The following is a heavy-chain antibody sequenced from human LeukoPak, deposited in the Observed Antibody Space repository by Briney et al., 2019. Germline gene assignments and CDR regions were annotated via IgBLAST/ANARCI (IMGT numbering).Heavy chain of an antibody. D-gene: IGHD1-14*01. CDR2: LYSDGNT. J-gene: IGHJ4*02. CDR1: GFTVITND. CDR3: ARGVEPLAANTLAY. Sequence: GGSLRLSCAASGFTVITNDMTWVRQAPGKGLEWVSVLYSDGNTKYADSVQGRFTISRDNSKNTLYLEMNSLSPDDTSVYYCARGVEPLAANTLAYWGQGTLVTVSS. V-gene: IGHV3-53*01.